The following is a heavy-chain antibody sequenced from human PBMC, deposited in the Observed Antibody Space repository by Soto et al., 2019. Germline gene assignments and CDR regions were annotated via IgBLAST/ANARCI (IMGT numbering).Heavy chain of an antibody. CDR3: TRFDYSKYLFDF. D-gene: IGHD4-4*01. CDR2: SSTYKGDP. CDR1: GYTFTSYG. J-gene: IGHJ4*02. V-gene: IGHV1-18*01. Sequence: QFQLVQSGAEVKKPGASVKVSCRASGYTFTSYGIAWVRQAPGQGLEWMGWSSTYKGDPTYAQNFQGRLAMTTDTSTSTAYMELRSLRPADTALYYCTRFDYSKYLFDFWGLGTLVTVSS.